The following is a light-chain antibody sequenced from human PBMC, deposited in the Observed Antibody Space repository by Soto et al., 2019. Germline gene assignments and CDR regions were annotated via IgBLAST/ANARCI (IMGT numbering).Light chain of an antibody. J-gene: IGKJ1*01. V-gene: IGKV1-5*03. CDR3: QHYYSYSDT. CDR1: QSISDW. CDR2: KAS. Sequence: DIQMTQSPSTLSASVGDRVTITCRASQSISDWLAWYQQKPGKAPKLLIYKASTLKSGVPSRFSGSGSGTEFTLTISSLQPDDFATYYCQHYYSYSDTFGHGTKVDIK.